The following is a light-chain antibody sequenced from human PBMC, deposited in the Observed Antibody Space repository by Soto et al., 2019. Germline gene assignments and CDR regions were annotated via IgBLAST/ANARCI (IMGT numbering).Light chain of an antibody. CDR2: AAS. J-gene: IGKJ1*01. CDR1: QGISSY. CDR3: QQYNSYWT. V-gene: IGKV1-27*01. Sequence: IQLTQSPSSLSASVGDRVTITCRASQGISSYLAWYQQKPGTVPKLLISAASTLQTGVPSRFSGGGSGTDFTLTISSLQPEDVATYYCQQYNSYWTFGQGTKVDIK.